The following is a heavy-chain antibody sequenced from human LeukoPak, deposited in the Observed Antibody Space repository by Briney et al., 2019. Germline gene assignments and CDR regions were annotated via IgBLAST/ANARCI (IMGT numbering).Heavy chain of an antibody. CDR1: GFTFSSYT. CDR2: ILYDGRKE. D-gene: IGHD5-18*01. V-gene: IGHV3-30*04. Sequence: PGGSLRLSCAASGFTFSSYTMRWVRQAPGKGLEWVAVILYDGRKEYYADSVKGRFTISRDNSKNTLYLQMNSLRAEDTAVYYCARDRIRGYTYGSTFDYWGQGTLVTVSS. J-gene: IGHJ4*02. CDR3: ARDRIRGYTYGSTFDY.